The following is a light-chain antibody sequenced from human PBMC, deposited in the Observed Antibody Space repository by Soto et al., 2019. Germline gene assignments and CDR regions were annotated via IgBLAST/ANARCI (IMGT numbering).Light chain of an antibody. CDR3: QQFNSYPVMYT. CDR1: QGISSA. V-gene: IGKV1-13*02. Sequence: AIQLTQSPSSLSASVGDRVTITCRASQGISSALAWYQQKPGKAPKLMIYDASSLESGVPSRFSGSGSGTEFTLTISSLQPEDFATYYCQQFNSYPVMYTFGQGTKLESK. J-gene: IGKJ2*01. CDR2: DAS.